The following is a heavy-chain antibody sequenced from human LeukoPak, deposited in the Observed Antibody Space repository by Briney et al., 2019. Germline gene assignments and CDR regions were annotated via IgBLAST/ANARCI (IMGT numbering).Heavy chain of an antibody. D-gene: IGHD6-13*01. V-gene: IGHV4-59*01. CDR1: GGSISSYY. CDR2: IYYSGST. J-gene: IGHJ4*02. CDR3: ARADSSSWYYFDY. Sequence: PSETLSLTCTVSGGSISSYYWSWIRQPPGKGLEWIGYIYYSGSTNYNPSPKSRVTISVDTSKNQFSLKLSSVTAADTAVYYCARADSSSWYYFDYWGQGTLVTVSS.